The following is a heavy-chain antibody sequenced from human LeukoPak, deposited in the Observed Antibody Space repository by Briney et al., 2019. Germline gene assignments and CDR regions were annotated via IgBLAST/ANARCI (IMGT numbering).Heavy chain of an antibody. CDR3: ARDDTGWSKNY. D-gene: IGHD6-19*01. V-gene: IGHV3-23*01. CDR1: GFSFSTDA. J-gene: IGHJ4*02. CDR2: ISGSGGDT. Sequence: PGGSLRLSCAASGFSFSTDAMTWVRQAPGKGLQWVSAISGSGGDTYYDDSVKGRFTISRDNSKNMMFLQMNSLRAEDTALYYCARDDTGWSKNYWGQGTLVTVPS.